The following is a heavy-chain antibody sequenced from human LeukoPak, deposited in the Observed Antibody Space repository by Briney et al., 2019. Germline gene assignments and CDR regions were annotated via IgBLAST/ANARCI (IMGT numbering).Heavy chain of an antibody. CDR3: ARGISRSSGYTLRY. V-gene: IGHV1-8*01. CDR2: MNPNSGNT. J-gene: IGHJ4*02. D-gene: IGHD6-19*01. CDR1: GYTFTSYD. Sequence: ASVKVSCKASGYTFTSYDINWVRQATGQGLEWMGWMNPNSGNTGYAQKFQGRVTMTRNTSISTAYMELSSLRSEDTAVYYCARGISRSSGYTLRYWGQGTLVTVSS.